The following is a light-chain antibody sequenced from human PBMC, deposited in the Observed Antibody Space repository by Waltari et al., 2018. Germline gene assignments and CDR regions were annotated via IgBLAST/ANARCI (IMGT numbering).Light chain of an antibody. CDR2: AAS. CDR1: QSISTD. V-gene: IGKV3-15*01. CDR3: QQYNNWPGT. Sequence: EIVMTQSPATLSVSPGERATLPCRASQSISTDLAWYQQKPGQAPRLLIYAASTRATGIPASFSGSGSGTDFTLTISSLQSEDFAVYYCQQYNNWPGTFGQGTKVEIK. J-gene: IGKJ1*01.